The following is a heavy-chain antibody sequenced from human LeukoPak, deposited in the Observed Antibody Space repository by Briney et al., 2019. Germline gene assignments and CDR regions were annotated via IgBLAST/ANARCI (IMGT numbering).Heavy chain of an antibody. CDR3: ARQEVYCSSTSCYARGYSYGTFFDY. D-gene: IGHD2-2*01. J-gene: IGHJ4*02. Sequence: SETLSLTCTVSGGSISSYYWSWIRQPPGKGLEWIGYIYYSGSTNYNPSLKSRVTISVDTSKNQFSLKLSSVTAADTAVYYCARQEVYCSSTSCYARGYSYGTFFDYWGQGTLVTVSS. CDR2: IYYSGST. CDR1: GGSISSYY. V-gene: IGHV4-59*08.